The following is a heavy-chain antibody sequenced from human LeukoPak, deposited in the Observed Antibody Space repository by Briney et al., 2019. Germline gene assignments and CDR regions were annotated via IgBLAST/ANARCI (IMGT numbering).Heavy chain of an antibody. CDR3: AKGSSGSGNYSLLFDY. V-gene: IGHV3-23*01. J-gene: IGHJ4*02. CDR2: ISGSDGST. Sequence: PGGSPRLSCAASGFTFSSYAMSWVRQAPGMGLEWVSTISGSDGSTYYADSVKGRFTISRDNSKNTLYLQMNSLRAEDTAVYYCAKGSSGSGNYSLLFDYWGQGTLVTVSS. D-gene: IGHD3-10*01. CDR1: GFTFSSYA.